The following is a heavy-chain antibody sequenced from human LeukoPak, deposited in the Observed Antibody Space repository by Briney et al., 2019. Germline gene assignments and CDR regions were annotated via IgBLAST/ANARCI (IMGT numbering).Heavy chain of an antibody. Sequence: SETLSLTCTVSGGSISSYYWSWIRQPPGKGLEWIGYIYYSGSTNYNPSLKSRVTISVETSKNQFSLKLSSVTAADTAVYYCARGGRGLRLGELSHFDYWGQGTLVTVSS. CDR3: ARGGRGLRLGELSHFDY. D-gene: IGHD3-16*02. J-gene: IGHJ4*02. CDR2: IYYSGST. V-gene: IGHV4-59*08. CDR1: GGSISSYY.